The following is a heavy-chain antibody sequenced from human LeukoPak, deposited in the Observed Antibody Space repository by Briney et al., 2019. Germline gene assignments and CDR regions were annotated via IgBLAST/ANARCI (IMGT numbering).Heavy chain of an antibody. CDR3: ARARDYGSGKVNAFDI. V-gene: IGHV3-7*05. Sequence: GGSLRLSCADSGFTFSSFWMSWVSHAPGKGLEWVATIKRDGSEKHYVDSVKGRFTISRDNAEKSLYLQMNSLRAEDTAVYYCARARDYGSGKVNAFDIWGQGTMVTVSS. D-gene: IGHD3-10*01. J-gene: IGHJ3*02. CDR2: IKRDGSEK. CDR1: GFTFSSFW.